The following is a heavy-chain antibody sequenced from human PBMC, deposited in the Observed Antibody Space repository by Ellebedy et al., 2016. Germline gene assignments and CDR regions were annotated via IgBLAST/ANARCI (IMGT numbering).Heavy chain of an antibody. D-gene: IGHD1-26*01. J-gene: IGHJ4*02. CDR1: GFSFREFA. V-gene: IGHV3-30*03. Sequence: GESLKISXAASGFSFREFAMHWVRQAPGKGLEWLALISYDGSEQYYADSVRGRFTISRDQSKSTLFLRLDSLRAEDTAIYYCSRENYYQNTDYGGGDYWGQGTLVTVSS. CDR3: SRENYYQNTDYGGGDY. CDR2: ISYDGSEQ.